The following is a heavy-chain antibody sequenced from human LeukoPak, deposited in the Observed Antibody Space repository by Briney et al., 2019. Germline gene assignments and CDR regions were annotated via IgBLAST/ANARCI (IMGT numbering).Heavy chain of an antibody. D-gene: IGHD2-21*01. CDR3: TRDVDFSGVVVVPIHFDY. CDR1: GYTFISYG. V-gene: IGHV1-18*01. J-gene: IGHJ4*02. CDR2: ISGYNGNT. Sequence: ASVEVSCKASGYTFISYGISWVRQAPGQGLEWMGWISGYNGNTNYIQKLQGRVTMTTDTSTSTAYMELRSLRSDDTAVYYCTRDVDFSGVVVVPIHFDYWGQGTLVTVSS.